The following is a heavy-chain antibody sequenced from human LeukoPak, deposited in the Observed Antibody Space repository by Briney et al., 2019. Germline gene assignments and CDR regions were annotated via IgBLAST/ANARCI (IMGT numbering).Heavy chain of an antibody. V-gene: IGHV3-21*01. Sequence: GGSLRLSCAASGFTFSSYSMNWVRQAPGKGLEWVSSISSSSSYIYYADSVKGRFTISRDNAKNSLYLQMNSLRAEDTAVYYCARETSGSYPAFDYWGQGTLVTVSS. CDR2: ISSSSSYI. D-gene: IGHD1-26*01. CDR3: ARETSGSYPAFDY. CDR1: GFTFSSYS. J-gene: IGHJ4*02.